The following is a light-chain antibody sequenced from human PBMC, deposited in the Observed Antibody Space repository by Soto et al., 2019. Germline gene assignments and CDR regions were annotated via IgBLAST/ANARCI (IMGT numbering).Light chain of an antibody. CDR3: QQYDNLPPTWT. CDR2: DAS. CDR1: QDISKS. J-gene: IGKJ1*01. V-gene: IGKV1-33*01. Sequence: DIHLTQSPSLLSASVGDRVTITCLAGQDISKSLVWYQQKPGKAPNLLIYDASNLETGVPSRFSGGGSGTHFTFTISNLQPEDIATYYCQQYDNLPPTWTFGQGTKVDNK.